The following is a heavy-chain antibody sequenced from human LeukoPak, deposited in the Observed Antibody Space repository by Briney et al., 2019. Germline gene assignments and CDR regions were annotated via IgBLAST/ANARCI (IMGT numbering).Heavy chain of an antibody. V-gene: IGHV4-30-2*01. Sequence: SETLSLTCAVSGGSISSGGYSWSWIRQPPGKGLEWIGYIYHSGSTYYNPSLKSRVTISVDRSKNQFSLKLSSVTAADTAVYYCARGRRVIDYWGQGTLVTVSS. CDR2: IYHSGST. J-gene: IGHJ4*02. CDR3: ARGRRVIDY. CDR1: GGSISSGGYS. D-gene: IGHD3-10*01.